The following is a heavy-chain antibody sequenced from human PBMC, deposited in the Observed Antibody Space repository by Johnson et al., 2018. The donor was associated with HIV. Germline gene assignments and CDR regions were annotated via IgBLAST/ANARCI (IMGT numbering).Heavy chain of an antibody. Sequence: VHLVESGGGLVQPGRSLRLSCAASGFTFADYAMHWVRQAPGKGLEWVSGISWNSGSIGYADSLKGRFTISKDNAKNSLYLQLNSLRAEDTALYYCAKEVAYCGGDCYSGAFDIWGQGTMVTVSS. CDR2: ISWNSGSI. CDR3: AKEVAYCGGDCYSGAFDI. J-gene: IGHJ3*02. V-gene: IGHV3-9*01. D-gene: IGHD2-21*01. CDR1: GFTFADYA.